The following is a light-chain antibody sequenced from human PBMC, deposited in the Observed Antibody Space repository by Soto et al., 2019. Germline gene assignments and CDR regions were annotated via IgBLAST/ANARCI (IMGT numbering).Light chain of an antibody. CDR1: SSDVGAYNY. Sequence: QSVLTQPASVTGSPGQSITISCTGTSSDVGAYNYVSWYQQHPGKAPKLMVYEVNNRPSGVSDRFSGSKSGNTASLTISGLQAEDGADYYCNSHTTSRSLVFGGGTKVTVL. V-gene: IGLV2-14*01. CDR2: EVN. CDR3: NSHTTSRSLV. J-gene: IGLJ2*01.